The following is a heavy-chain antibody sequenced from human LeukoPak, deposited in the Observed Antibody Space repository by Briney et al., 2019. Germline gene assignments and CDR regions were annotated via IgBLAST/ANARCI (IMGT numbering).Heavy chain of an antibody. J-gene: IGHJ6*02. CDR3: ARAPGMDV. V-gene: IGHV4-59*01. CDR1: GGSISSYY. CDR2: IYYSGST. Sequence: PSETLSLTCTVSGGSISSYYWSWIRQPPGKGLEWVGYIYYSGSTNYNPSLKSRVTISVDTSKNQCSLKLSSVTAADTAVYYCARAPGMDVWGQGTTVTVSS.